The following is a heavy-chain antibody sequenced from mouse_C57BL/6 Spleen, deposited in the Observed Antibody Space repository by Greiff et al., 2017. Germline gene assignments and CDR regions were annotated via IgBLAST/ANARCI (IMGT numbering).Heavy chain of an antibody. CDR2: ISPGDGDT. CDR1: GYAFSSSS. J-gene: IGHJ2*01. CDR3: ARRGDYVDY. Sequence: VKLKHSGPELVKPGASVRISCKASGYAFSSSSMNWVKQRPGKGLEWIGRISPGDGDTNYNGKFKGKATLTADKTSSTAYRQLSSLTSEDSAVEICARRGDYVDYWGQGTTLTVSS. V-gene: IGHV1-82*01. D-gene: IGHD2-4*01.